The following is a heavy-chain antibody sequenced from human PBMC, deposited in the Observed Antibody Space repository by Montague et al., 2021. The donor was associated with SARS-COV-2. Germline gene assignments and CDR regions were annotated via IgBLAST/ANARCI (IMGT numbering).Heavy chain of an antibody. CDR2: INDSGST. D-gene: IGHD3-3*01. V-gene: IGHV4-34*01. CDR1: GGSFSGYY. CDR3: ARGRAARSITIFGVVNPAIRYSYYMDV. Sequence: SETLSLTCAVYGGSFSGYYWSWIRQPPGKGLEWIGEINDSGSTYYNPSLKSRVTISVDTSKNQFSLKLSSVTAADTAVYYCARGRAARSITIFGVVNPAIRYSYYMDVRGKGTTVTVSS. J-gene: IGHJ6*03.